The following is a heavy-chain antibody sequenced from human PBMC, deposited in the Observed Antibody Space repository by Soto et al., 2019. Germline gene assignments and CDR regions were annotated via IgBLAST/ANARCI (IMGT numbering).Heavy chain of an antibody. D-gene: IGHD5-12*01. V-gene: IGHV1-24*01. J-gene: IGHJ4*02. CDR2: FDPEDGET. CDR1: GYTLTELS. Sequence: ASVKVSCKVSGYTLTELSMHWVRQAPGKGLEWMGGFDPEDGETIYAQKFQGRVTMTADKSTDTAYMELSSLRSEDTAVYYCARGHSGYDYSIGYWGQGTLVTVSS. CDR3: ARGHSGYDYSIGY.